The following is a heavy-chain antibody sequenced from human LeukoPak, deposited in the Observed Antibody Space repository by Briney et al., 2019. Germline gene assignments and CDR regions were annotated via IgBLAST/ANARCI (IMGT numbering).Heavy chain of an antibody. CDR2: IDPNTGDS. D-gene: IGHD2-2*01. CDR1: EYTFTGYY. Sequence: WASVKVPCKASEYTFTGYYIHWVRQAPGQGLEWMGWIDPNTGDSNYVQKFQGRVTMTRDTSISTAYMELSRLRSDDTAFYYCARIRYCGGISCYYIDYWGQGTLVTVSA. J-gene: IGHJ4*02. CDR3: ARIRYCGGISCYYIDY. V-gene: IGHV1-2*02.